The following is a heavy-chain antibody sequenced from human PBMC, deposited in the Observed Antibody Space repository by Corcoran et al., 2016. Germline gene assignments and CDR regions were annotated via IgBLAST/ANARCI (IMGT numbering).Heavy chain of an antibody. J-gene: IGHJ5*02. V-gene: IGHV4-38-2*02. CDR1: GYSISSGYY. Sequence: QVQLQESGPGLVKPSETLSLTCTVSGYSISSGYYWGWIRQPPGKGLEWIGSIYHSGSTYYNPSLKSRVTISVDTSKNQFSLKLSSVTAADTAVYYCARDDEENWFDPWGQGTLVTVSS. CDR3: ARDDEENWFDP. CDR2: IYHSGST.